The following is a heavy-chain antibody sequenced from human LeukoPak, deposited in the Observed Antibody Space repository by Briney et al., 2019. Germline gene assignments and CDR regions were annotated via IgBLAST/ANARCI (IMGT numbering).Heavy chain of an antibody. V-gene: IGHV1-2*02. J-gene: IGHJ4*02. D-gene: IGHD5-24*01. CDR2: INPNSGDP. CDR1: GYTFTGYY. CDR3: VRGGDGDRRDFDF. Sequence: VASVTVSCKASGYTFTGYYMHWVRQATGQGLEWMGWINPNSGDPNYAQSFQGRVTMTRDTSGSTVYVELNRLRSDDTALYYCVRGGDGDRRDFDFWGQGTLVTVSS.